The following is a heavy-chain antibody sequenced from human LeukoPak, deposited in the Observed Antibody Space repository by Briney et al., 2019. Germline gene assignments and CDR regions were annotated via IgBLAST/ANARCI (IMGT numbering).Heavy chain of an antibody. CDR2: IYYSGST. J-gene: IGHJ4*02. Sequence: SSETLSLTCTVSGVSISSGDYYWSWIRQPPGKGLEWIGYIYYSGSTYYNPSLKSRVTISVDTSKNQFSLKLSSVTAADTAVYYCAATRQQLGPCFDYWGQGTLVTVSS. CDR3: AATRQQLGPCFDY. V-gene: IGHV4-30-4*01. CDR1: GVSISSGDYY. D-gene: IGHD6-13*01.